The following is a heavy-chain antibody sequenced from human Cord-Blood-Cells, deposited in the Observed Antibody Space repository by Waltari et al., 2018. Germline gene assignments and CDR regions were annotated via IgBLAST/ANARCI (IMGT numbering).Heavy chain of an antibody. D-gene: IGHD7-27*01. CDR1: GSTFDDYT. V-gene: IGHV3-43*01. Sequence: EVQLVESGGVVVQPGGSLSLSCAASGSTFDDYTMHCARQAPGKGLEWVSLISWDGGSTYYADSVKGRFTISRDNSKNSLYLQMNSLRTEDTALYYCAKTITGDDAFDIWGQGTMVTVSS. CDR3: AKTITGDDAFDI. CDR2: ISWDGGST. J-gene: IGHJ3*02.